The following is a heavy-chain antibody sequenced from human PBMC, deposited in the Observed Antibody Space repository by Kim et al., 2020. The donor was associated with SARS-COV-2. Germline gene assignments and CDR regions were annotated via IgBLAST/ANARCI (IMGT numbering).Heavy chain of an antibody. J-gene: IGHJ4*02. Sequence: KYYSKSLKTNITISKDTSKNQVVLKMANMDPVDTATYYCAREIIVPTLDCWGQGTLVTVSS. V-gene: IGHV2-70*01. CDR3: AREIIVPTLDC. D-gene: IGHD5-12*01. CDR2: K.